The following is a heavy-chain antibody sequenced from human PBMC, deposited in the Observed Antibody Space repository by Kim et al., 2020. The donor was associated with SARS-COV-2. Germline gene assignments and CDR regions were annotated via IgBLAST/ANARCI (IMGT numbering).Heavy chain of an antibody. V-gene: IGHV1-69*13. D-gene: IGHD2-8*02. CDR1: GGTFSSYA. CDR2: IIPIFGTA. Sequence: SVKVSCKASGGTFSSYAISWVRQAPGQGLEWMGGIIPIFGTANYAQKFQGRVTITADESTSTAYMELSSLRSEDTAVYYCARDRVVLVVYAIAGAFDIWGQGTMVTVSS. CDR3: ARDRVVLVVYAIAGAFDI. J-gene: IGHJ3*02.